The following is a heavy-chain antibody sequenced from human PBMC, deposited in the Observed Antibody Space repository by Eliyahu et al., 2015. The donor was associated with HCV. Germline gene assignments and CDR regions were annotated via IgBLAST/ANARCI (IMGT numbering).Heavy chain of an antibody. CDR2: MNPNSGNT. V-gene: IGHV1-8*01. CDR3: ARPDYGLVSARTGHYYYGMDV. CDR1: GYTFTSYD. Sequence: QVQLVQSGAEVKKPGASVKVSCKASGYTFTSYDINWXRQATGQGLEWMGWMNPNSGNTGYAQKFQGRVTMTRNTSISTAYMELSSLRSEDTAVYYCARPDYGLVSARTGHYYYGMDVWGKGTTVTVSS. J-gene: IGHJ6*04. D-gene: IGHD3/OR15-3a*01.